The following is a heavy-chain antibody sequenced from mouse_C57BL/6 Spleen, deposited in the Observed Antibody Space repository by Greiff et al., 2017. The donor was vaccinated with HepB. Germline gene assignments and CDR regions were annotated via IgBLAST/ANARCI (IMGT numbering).Heavy chain of an antibody. CDR1: GYTFTSYW. V-gene: IGHV1-50*01. CDR3: ERSRRDD. Sequence: QVQLQQPGAELVKPGASVKLSCKASGYTFTSYWMQWVKQRPGQGLEWIGEIDPSDSYTNYNQKFKGKATLTVDTSSSTAYMQLSSLTTEDSAVYYCERSRRDDWGQGTTLTVSS. CDR2: IDPSDSYT. J-gene: IGHJ2*01.